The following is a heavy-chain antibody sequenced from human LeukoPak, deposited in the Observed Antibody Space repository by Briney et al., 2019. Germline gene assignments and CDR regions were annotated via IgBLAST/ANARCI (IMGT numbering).Heavy chain of an antibody. D-gene: IGHD6-19*01. V-gene: IGHV1-18*01. J-gene: IGHJ4*02. CDR3: ASNIAVAGFFDY. Sequence: ASMKVSCKASGYTFTSYGISWVRQAPGQGLEWMGWISAYNGNTNYAQKLQGRVTMTTDTSTSTAYMELRSLRSDDTAVYYCASNIAVAGFFDYWGQGTLVTVSS. CDR1: GYTFTSYG. CDR2: ISAYNGNT.